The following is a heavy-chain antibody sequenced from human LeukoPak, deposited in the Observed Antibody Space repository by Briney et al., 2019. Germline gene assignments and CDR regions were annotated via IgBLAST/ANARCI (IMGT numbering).Heavy chain of an antibody. V-gene: IGHV3-74*01. CDR1: GFTFSSYW. D-gene: IGHD5-24*01. CDR2: INSDGSST. Sequence: GGSLRLSCAASGFTFSSYWMHWVRQAPGKGLVWVSRINSDGSSTSYADSVKGRFTISRDNAKNTLYLQMNSLRAEDTAVYYCVRVPERWLHLWAFGIWGQGTMVTVSS. J-gene: IGHJ3*02. CDR3: VRVPERWLHLWAFGI.